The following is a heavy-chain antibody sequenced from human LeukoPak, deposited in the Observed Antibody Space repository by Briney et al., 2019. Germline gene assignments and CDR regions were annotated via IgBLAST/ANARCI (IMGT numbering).Heavy chain of an antibody. V-gene: IGHV1-8*03. CDR2: MNPNSGNT. CDR3: ARVYSSSWIWFDP. CDR1: GYTFTSYD. D-gene: IGHD6-13*01. J-gene: IGHJ5*02. Sequence: ASVEVSCKASGYTFTSYDINWVRQATGQGLEWMGWMNPNSGNTGYAQKFQGRVTITRNTSISTAYMELSSLRSEDTAVYYCARVYSSSWIWFDPWGQGTLVTVSS.